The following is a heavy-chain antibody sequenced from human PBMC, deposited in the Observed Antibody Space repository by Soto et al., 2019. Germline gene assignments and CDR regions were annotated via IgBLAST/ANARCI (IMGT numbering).Heavy chain of an antibody. Sequence: GGSLRLSCAASGFTFSSYGMHWVRQAPGKGLEWVAVIWYDGSNKYYADSVKGRFTISRDNSKNTLYLQMNSLRAEDTAVYYCARGTELDYYGMDVWGQGTTVTVSS. V-gene: IGHV3-33*01. J-gene: IGHJ6*02. CDR3: ARGTELDYYGMDV. CDR1: GFTFSSYG. CDR2: IWYDGSNK.